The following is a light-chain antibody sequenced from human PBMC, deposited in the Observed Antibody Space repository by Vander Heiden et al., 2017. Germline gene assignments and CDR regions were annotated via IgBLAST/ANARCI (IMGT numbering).Light chain of an antibody. J-gene: IGKJ1*01. V-gene: IGKV1-39*01. Sequence: DMHIIQPPTSLSASVGDRVTITCRASQSISNDLNWYQQKPGKAPKLLIYAAPSLESGVPSRFSGSGSGTDFTLTITGLQPEDSATYYCQQTYSTPHTFGQGTKVEIK. CDR1: QSISND. CDR2: AAP. CDR3: QQTYSTPHT.